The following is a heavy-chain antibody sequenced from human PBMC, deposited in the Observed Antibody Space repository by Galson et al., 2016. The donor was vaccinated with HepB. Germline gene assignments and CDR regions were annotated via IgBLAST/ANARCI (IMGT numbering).Heavy chain of an antibody. CDR1: GGSISSYTYY. Sequence: SETLSLTCTVSGGSISSYTYYWGWIRQPPGKGLEWIGTIYYTGSTYYTPSLKRRVTISVDTSKNQFSLKRSSVTAADTAVYYCADVYYDSGGYANAFDVWGQGTLVTISS. J-gene: IGHJ4*02. CDR3: ADVYYDSGGYANAFDV. V-gene: IGHV4-39*01. D-gene: IGHD3-22*01. CDR2: IYYTGST.